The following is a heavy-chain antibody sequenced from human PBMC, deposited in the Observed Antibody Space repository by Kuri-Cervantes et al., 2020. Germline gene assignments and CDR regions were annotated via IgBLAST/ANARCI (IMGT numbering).Heavy chain of an antibody. D-gene: IGHD1-26*01. J-gene: IGHJ4*02. V-gene: IGHV1-18*04. CDR1: GYTFTGYY. Sequence: ASVKVSCKASGYTFTGYYMHWVRQAPGQGLEWMGWISADTGDTSYAHKLQGRVTMTIDTATTTAYMELRSLRSDDTAVYYCARVGVGATSDYWGQGTLVTVSS. CDR3: ARVGVGATSDY. CDR2: ISADTGDT.